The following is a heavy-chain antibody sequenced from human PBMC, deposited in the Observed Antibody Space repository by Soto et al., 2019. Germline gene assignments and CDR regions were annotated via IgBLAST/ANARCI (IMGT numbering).Heavy chain of an antibody. CDR3: ARATVTRVDY. Sequence: QLQLQESGSGLVKPSQTLSLTCAVSGGSISSGGYSWGWIRQPPGKGLEWIGYIYHSGSTYYNPSLNGRVTISLDRSKNQFSLKLSSVTAADTAVYYCARATVTRVDYWGQGTLVTVSS. V-gene: IGHV4-30-2*01. CDR2: IYHSGST. J-gene: IGHJ4*02. CDR1: GGSISSGGYS. D-gene: IGHD4-17*01.